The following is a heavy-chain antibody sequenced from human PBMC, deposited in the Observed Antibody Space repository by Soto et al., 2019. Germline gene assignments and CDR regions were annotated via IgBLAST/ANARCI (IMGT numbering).Heavy chain of an antibody. V-gene: IGHV3-21*01. CDR3: ASLTVAGTTVFDY. D-gene: IGHD6-19*01. CDR2: ISSSSSSYI. J-gene: IGHJ4*02. Sequence: GGSLRLSCAASGFTFSSYSMNWVRQAPGKGLEWVSSISSSSSSYIYYADSVKGRFTISRDNAKNSLYLQMNSLRAEDTAVYYCASLTVAGTTVFDYWGQGTLVTVSS. CDR1: GFTFSSYS.